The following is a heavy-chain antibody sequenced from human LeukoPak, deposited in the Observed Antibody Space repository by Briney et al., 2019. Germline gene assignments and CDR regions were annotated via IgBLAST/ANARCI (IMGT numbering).Heavy chain of an antibody. CDR1: GFTFSNSP. D-gene: IGHD6-19*01. CDR3: AIREMYSSGWCLGY. J-gene: IGHJ4*02. Sequence: PGGSLRLSCAASGFTFSNSPMTWVRQAPGKGLEWVAAISTSGSDTIYTDSVKDRFTISRDNSKNTLYLQMNSLRAEDTALYYCAIREMYSSGWCLGYWGQGTLVTVSS. CDR2: ISTSGSDT. V-gene: IGHV3-23*01.